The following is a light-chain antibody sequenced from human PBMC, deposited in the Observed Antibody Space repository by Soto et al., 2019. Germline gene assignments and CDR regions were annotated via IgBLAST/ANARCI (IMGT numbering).Light chain of an antibody. V-gene: IGLV2-14*01. CDR1: SGDVGGYNY. CDR2: DVT. Sequence: QSALTQPASVSGSPGQSITISCTGTSGDVGGYNYVSWYQQHPGKAPKLMIYDVTNRPSGVSNRFSGSKSGNTASLTISGLQAEDEADYYCSSYTGSTTLGVFGTGTKVTVL. CDR3: SSYTGSTTLGV. J-gene: IGLJ1*01.